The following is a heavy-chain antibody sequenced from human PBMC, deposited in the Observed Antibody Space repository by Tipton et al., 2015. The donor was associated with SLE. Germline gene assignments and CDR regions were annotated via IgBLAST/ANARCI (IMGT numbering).Heavy chain of an antibody. CDR3: AKAASLYCSGGSCYYFDN. D-gene: IGHD2-15*01. CDR1: GFTIDDYA. J-gene: IGHJ4*02. V-gene: IGHV3-9*01. Sequence: SLRLSCAASGFTIDDYAMHWVRQAPGKGLEWVSGISWNSGSTGYADSVKGRFTISRDNAKNSLYLQMNSLRAEDTALYYCAKAASLYCSGGSCYYFDNWGQGTLVTVSS. CDR2: ISWNSGST.